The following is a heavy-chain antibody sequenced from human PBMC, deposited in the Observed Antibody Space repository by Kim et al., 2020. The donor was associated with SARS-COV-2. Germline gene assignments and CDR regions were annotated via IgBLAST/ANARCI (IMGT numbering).Heavy chain of an antibody. D-gene: IGHD4-17*01. CDR3: AKEGMTTVTMDT. V-gene: IGHV3-43*01. J-gene: IGHJ5*02. Sequence: YYIDTVKGRFTISRDDRKRTIYLQMNSLRVEDTAMYFCAKEGMTTVTMDTWGQGTLVTVSS.